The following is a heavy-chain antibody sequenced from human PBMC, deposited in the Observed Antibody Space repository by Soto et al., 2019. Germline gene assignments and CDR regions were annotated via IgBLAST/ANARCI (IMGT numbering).Heavy chain of an antibody. CDR1: GFTFGPYW. J-gene: IGHJ4*02. CDR2: INSDGSST. Sequence: EVQLVESGGGLVQPGGSLRLSCAASGFTFGPYWMHWVRQVPGKGLVWLSRINSDGSSTNYADSVKGRFTISRDNDKSTLSLQMHSLRADDTAVYYCASGGSGYYNYWGQGTLVTVSS. CDR3: ASGGSGYYNY. D-gene: IGHD3-22*01. V-gene: IGHV3-74*01.